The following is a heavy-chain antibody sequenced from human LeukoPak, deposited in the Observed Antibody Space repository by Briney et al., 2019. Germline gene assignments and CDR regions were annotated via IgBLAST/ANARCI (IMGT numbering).Heavy chain of an antibody. CDR3: GRVSGIRRYFDY. CDR2: IYAGECDT. J-gene: IGHJ4*02. V-gene: IGHV5-51*01. CDR1: GYHFTSYW. D-gene: IGHD3-10*01. Sequence: GGALEISWKGSGYHFTSYWIGLVRQMPGKGLEWMGIIYAGECDTRYSPSFQGQVTITADKSISTAYQQWSSLKASDTAMYYCGRVSGIRRYFDYWGQGTLVTVSS.